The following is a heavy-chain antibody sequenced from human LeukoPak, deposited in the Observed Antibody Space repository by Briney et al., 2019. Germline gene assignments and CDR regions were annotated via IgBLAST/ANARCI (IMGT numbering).Heavy chain of an antibody. V-gene: IGHV4-59*02. CDR2: ISDSGRT. D-gene: IGHD3-22*01. Sequence: PSETLSLTCTVSGASVNSYYWDWIRQPPGKGLEWIGCISDSGRTYYNPSLKSRVTISLGTSNNQFSLRLTSVTAADSAMCYCTKGYYEPFDSWGQGTLVTVSS. CDR1: GASVNSYY. J-gene: IGHJ4*02. CDR3: TKGYYEPFDS.